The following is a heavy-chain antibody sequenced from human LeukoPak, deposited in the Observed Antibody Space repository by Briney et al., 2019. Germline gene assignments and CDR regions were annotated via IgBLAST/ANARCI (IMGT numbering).Heavy chain of an antibody. V-gene: IGHV4-59*01. D-gene: IGHD2-2*01. J-gene: IGHJ4*02. CDR1: GGSISSYY. CDR3: ARSPLYCSSTSCYDY. Sequence: PSETLSLTCTVSGGSISSYYWSWIRQPPGKGLEWIGYIYYSGSTNYNPSLKSRVTISVDTSKNQLSLKLSSVTAADTAVYYCARSPLYCSSTSCYDYWGQGTLVTVSS. CDR2: IYYSGST.